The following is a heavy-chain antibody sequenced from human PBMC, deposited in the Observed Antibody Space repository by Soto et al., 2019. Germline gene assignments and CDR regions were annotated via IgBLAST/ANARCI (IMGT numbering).Heavy chain of an antibody. CDR2: IIPNLGKT. CDR3: ARGGRYYDILTGYYNEKNWFDP. D-gene: IGHD3-9*01. Sequence: GASVKVSCKASGYTFTSYDINWVRQATGQGLEWMGRIIPNLGKTNYAQKFQGRVTITADKSTSTAYMELGSLRSEDTAVYYCARGGRYYDILTGYYNEKNWFDPWGQGTLVTVSS. V-gene: IGHV1-69*04. CDR1: GYTFTSYD. J-gene: IGHJ5*02.